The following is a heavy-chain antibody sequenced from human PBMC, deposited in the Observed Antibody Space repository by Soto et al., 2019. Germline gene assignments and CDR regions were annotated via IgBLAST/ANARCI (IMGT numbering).Heavy chain of an antibody. CDR1: GGSISSGGYY. V-gene: IGHV4-31*03. CDR2: IYYSGST. Sequence: SETLSLTCTVSGGSISSGGYYWSWIRQHPGKGLEWIGYIYYSGSTYYNPSLKSRVTISVDTPKNQFSLKLSSVTAADTAVYYCARVDTAMPRGGYYYYGMDLWGQGTTVTVSS. J-gene: IGHJ6*02. CDR3: ARVDTAMPRGGYYYYGMDL. D-gene: IGHD5-18*01.